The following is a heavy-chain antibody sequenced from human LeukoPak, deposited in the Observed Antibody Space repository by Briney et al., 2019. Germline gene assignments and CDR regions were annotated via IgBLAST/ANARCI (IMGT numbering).Heavy chain of an antibody. CDR3: ARAGITPFDY. D-gene: IGHD1-7*01. V-gene: IGHV3-30*02. CDR2: IRYDGSDK. CDR1: GFTFSSSG. Sequence: GGSLRLSCAASGFTFSSSGMHWVRQTPGKGLEWVAFIRYDGSDKSYADSVKGRFTISRDNAKNSLYLQMNSLRAEDTAVYYCARAGITPFDYWGQGTLVTVSS. J-gene: IGHJ4*02.